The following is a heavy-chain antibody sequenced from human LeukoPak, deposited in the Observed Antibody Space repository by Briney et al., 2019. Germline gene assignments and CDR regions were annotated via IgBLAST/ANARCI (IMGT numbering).Heavy chain of an antibody. D-gene: IGHD6-6*01. J-gene: IGHJ4*02. Sequence: PGGSLRLSCAASGFTFSSYSMNWVRQAPGKGLEWVSYISSSSSTIYYADSVKGRFTISRDNAKNSLYLQMNSLRAEDTAVYYCARDRPRMDFDYWGQGTLVTVSS. CDR3: ARDRPRMDFDY. CDR2: ISSSSSTI. CDR1: GFTFSSYS. V-gene: IGHV3-48*01.